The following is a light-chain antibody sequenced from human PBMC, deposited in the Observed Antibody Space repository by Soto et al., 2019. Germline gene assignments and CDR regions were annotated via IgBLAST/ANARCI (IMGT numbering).Light chain of an antibody. CDR1: SSDIGAYNY. J-gene: IGLJ1*01. Sequence: QSALTQPASVSGSPGQSIAISCTGTSSDIGAYNYVSWYQQHPGKAPKLMIYDVNNRPSGVSNRFSGSKSGNTASLTISGLQSEDEGGYYCCSYTTSSTYVFGSGTKVTVL. V-gene: IGLV2-14*03. CDR3: CSYTTSSTYV. CDR2: DVN.